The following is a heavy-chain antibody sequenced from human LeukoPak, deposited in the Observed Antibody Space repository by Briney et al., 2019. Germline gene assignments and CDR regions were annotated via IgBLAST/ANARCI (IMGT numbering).Heavy chain of an antibody. CDR2: INPSGGST. CDR3: ARDQPVAASTGYYYYYGMDV. J-gene: IGHJ6*02. V-gene: IGHV1-46*01. CDR1: GYTFTSYY. Sequence: WASVKVSCEASGYTFTSYYMHWVRQAPGQGLEWMAIINPSGGSTSYAQKFQGRVTMTRDTSTSTVYMELSSLRSEDTAVYYCARDQPVAASTGYYYYYGMDVWGQGTTVTVSS. D-gene: IGHD2-15*01.